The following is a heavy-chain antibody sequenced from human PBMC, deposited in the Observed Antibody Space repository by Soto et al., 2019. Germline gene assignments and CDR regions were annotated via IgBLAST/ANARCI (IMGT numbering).Heavy chain of an antibody. CDR1: GFTFSSYS. V-gene: IGHV3-21*01. J-gene: IGHJ6*02. D-gene: IGHD1-26*01. CDR3: ARDSSGATPYYYYYYGMDV. CDR2: ISSSSSYI. Sequence: VGTLRLSCAASGFTFSSYSMNWVRQAPGKGLEWVSSISSSSSYIYYADSVKGRFTISRDNAKNSLYLQMNSLRAEDTAVYYGARDSSGATPYYYYYYGMDVWGQGTTVTVSS.